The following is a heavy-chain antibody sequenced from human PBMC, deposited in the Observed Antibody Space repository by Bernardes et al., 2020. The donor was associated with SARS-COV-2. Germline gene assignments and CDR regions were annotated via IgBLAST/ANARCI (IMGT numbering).Heavy chain of an antibody. Sequence: ETLSLTCTVSGGSISGPSYYWAWVRQSPENGLEWLGSINYSGKTYYRASLKSRLTISIDTSKNQFSLRVTSVTAADTATYYCARLSYCNTATCLFDYWGQGTLVTVSS. V-gene: IGHV4-39*01. D-gene: IGHD2-2*01. CDR3: ARLSYCNTATCLFDY. J-gene: IGHJ4*02. CDR2: INYSGKT. CDR1: GGSISGPSYY.